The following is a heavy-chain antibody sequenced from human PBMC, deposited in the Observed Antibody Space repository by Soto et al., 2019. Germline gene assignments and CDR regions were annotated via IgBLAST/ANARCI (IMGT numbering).Heavy chain of an antibody. V-gene: IGHV3-72*01. Sequence: EVQLVESGGGLVQPGGSLRLSCAASGFSISDHYMDWVRQSPGKGLEWVGRTRNKANSYTTEYAASVKGRFTVSRDESKNSLFLQMNSLKTEDTAAYYCVRVARYMDVWGQGTTVTVSS. CDR1: GFSISDHY. CDR3: VRVARYMDV. CDR2: TRNKANSYTT. J-gene: IGHJ6*02.